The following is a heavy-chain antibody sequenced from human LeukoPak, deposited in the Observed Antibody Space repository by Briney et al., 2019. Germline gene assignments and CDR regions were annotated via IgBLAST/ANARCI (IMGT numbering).Heavy chain of an antibody. CDR1: GYSFTNYW. CDR3: ARRGYYDSSGYYNFDY. CDR2: IYPGESDT. D-gene: IGHD3-22*01. Sequence: GEXXKISCKGSGYSFTNYWIAWVRQMPGKGLEWMGIIYPGESDTRYSPSFQGQVTISAEKSINNAYLQWSSLKASDTAMYYCARRGYYDSSGYYNFDYWGQGTLVTVSS. J-gene: IGHJ4*02. V-gene: IGHV5-51*01.